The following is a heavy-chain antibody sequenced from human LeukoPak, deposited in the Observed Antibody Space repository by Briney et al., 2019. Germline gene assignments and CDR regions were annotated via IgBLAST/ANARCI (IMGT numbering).Heavy chain of an antibody. V-gene: IGHV4-39*01. J-gene: IGHJ4*02. CDR3: ARPGITMVRGVAFDY. D-gene: IGHD3-10*01. CDR1: GGSISSSSYY. Sequence: SETLSLTCTVSGGSISSSSYYWGWIRQPPGKGLECIGSIYYSGSTYYNPSLKSRVTISVDTSKNQFSLKLSSVTAADTAVYYCARPGITMVRGVAFDYWGQGTLVTVSS. CDR2: IYYSGST.